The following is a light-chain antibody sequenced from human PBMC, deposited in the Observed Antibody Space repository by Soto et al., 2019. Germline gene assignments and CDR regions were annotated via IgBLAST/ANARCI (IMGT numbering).Light chain of an antibody. CDR1: SSDVGAYNH. V-gene: IGLV2-14*03. J-gene: IGLJ1*01. CDR2: DVT. CDR3: NSYTGSSSPYV. Sequence: QSALTQPASVSGSPGQSITISCTGTSSDVGAYNHVCWYQQHPGKAPKLMIYDVTNRPSGVSSRFSGSKSRNTASLTISGLQAEDEADYYCNSYTGSSSPYVFGTGTKLTVL.